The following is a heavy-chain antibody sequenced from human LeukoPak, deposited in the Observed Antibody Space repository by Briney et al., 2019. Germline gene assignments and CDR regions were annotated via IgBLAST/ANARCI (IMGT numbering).Heavy chain of an antibody. CDR3: ARVPQTFIKAGNFDY. J-gene: IGHJ4*02. CDR2: INPNSGGT. D-gene: IGHD3-10*01. CDR1: RYTFTGYY. V-gene: IGHV1-2*02. Sequence: GASVKVSCKASRYTFTGYYMHWVRQAPGQGLEWMGWINPNSGGTNYAQKFQGRVTMTRDTSISTAYMELSRLRSDDTAVYYCARVPQTFIKAGNFDYWGQGTLVTVSS.